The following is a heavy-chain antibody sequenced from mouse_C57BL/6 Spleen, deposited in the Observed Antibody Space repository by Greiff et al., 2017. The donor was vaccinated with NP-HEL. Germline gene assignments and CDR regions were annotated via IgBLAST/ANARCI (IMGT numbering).Heavy chain of an antibody. J-gene: IGHJ2*01. Sequence: EVKLVESEGGLVQPGSSMKLSCTASGFTFSDYYMAWVRQDPEKGLEWVANINYDGSSTYYLDSLKSRFIISRDNAKNILYLQMSSLKSEDTATYYCARLYDGYYDYWGQGTTLTVSS. CDR2: INYDGSST. CDR3: ARLYDGYYDY. D-gene: IGHD2-3*01. CDR1: GFTFSDYY. V-gene: IGHV5-16*01.